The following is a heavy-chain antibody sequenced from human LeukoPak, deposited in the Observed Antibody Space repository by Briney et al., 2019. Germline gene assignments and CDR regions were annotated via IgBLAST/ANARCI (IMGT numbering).Heavy chain of an antibody. V-gene: IGHV1-2*02. CDR3: ARGVGQCSSTTCFGFAEYFQH. CDR2: INTYSGGA. J-gene: IGHJ1*01. CDR1: GYTFTGYY. D-gene: IGHD2-2*01. Sequence: ASVKVSCQASGYTFTGYYMHWVRQAPGQGLEWMGWINTYSGGANYAQKFQGRVTMTRDTSISTAYMELSSLRSDDTAVYYCARGVGQCSSTTCFGFAEYFQHWGQGTLVTVSS.